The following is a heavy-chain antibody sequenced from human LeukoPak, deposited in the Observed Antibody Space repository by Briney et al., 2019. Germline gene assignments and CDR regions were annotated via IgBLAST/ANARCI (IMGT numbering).Heavy chain of an antibody. Sequence: GGSLRLSCAASGFRFSSYGMHWVRQAPGKGLEWVSAISGSGGSTYYADSVKGRFTISRDNSKNTLYLQMNSLRAEDTAVYYCAPLTDAFDIWGQGTMVTVSS. J-gene: IGHJ3*02. CDR1: GFRFSSYG. V-gene: IGHV3-23*01. CDR3: APLTDAFDI. CDR2: ISGSGGST.